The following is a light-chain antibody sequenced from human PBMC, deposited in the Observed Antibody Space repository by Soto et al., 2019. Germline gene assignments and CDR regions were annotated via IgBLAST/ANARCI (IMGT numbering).Light chain of an antibody. J-gene: IGLJ2*01. CDR1: SSDVGGYNY. V-gene: IGLV2-14*01. CDR2: EVS. CDR3: SSYTRTSTLV. Sequence: QSALTQPASVSGSPGQSITISCTGTSSDVGGYNYVSWYQQHPGKAPKLMIYEVSNRPSGVSNRFSGSKSVNTASLTISGLQAEDEADYYCSSYTRTSTLVFGGGTKLTVL.